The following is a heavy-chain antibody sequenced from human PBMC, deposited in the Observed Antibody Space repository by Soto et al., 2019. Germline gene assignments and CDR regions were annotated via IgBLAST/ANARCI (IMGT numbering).Heavy chain of an antibody. V-gene: IGHV3-23*01. D-gene: IGHD3-9*01. Sequence: EVQLLESGGGLVQPGGSLRLYCAASGFTFSSYAMSWVRQAPGKGLAWVSAISGSGGSTYYADCGKGRFTISRDNSKNTLYLQMNSLRGEDTGGYYCAKAGLVAGGMDDWFDPWGQGTLVTVSS. J-gene: IGHJ5*02. CDR3: AKAGLVAGGMDDWFDP. CDR1: GFTFSSYA. CDR2: ISGSGGST.